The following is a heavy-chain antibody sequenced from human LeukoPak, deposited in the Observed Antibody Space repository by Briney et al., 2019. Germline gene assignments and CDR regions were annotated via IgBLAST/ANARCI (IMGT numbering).Heavy chain of an antibody. Sequence: SETLSLTCTVSGGSISSYYWSWIRQPPGKGLEWLGYIYYSGSTNYNPSLKSRVTISVDTSKNQFSLKLSSVTAADTAVYYCARDGGQWLVPDAFDIRGQGTMVTVSS. V-gene: IGHV4-59*01. CDR3: ARDGGQWLVPDAFDI. D-gene: IGHD6-19*01. CDR1: GGSISSYY. CDR2: IYYSGST. J-gene: IGHJ3*02.